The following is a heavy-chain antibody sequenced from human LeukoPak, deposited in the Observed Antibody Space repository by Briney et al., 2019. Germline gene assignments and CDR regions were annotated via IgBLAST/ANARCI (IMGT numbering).Heavy chain of an antibody. CDR1: GDSISIGYY. Sequence: SETLSLTCNVSGDSISIGYYWGWIRQPPVKGLEWIGTIHHSGSTYYNPSLKSRITISVDTSKNQFSLRLNSVTAADTAVYYCVREMQWLVNIYFDYWGQGTLVTVSS. J-gene: IGHJ4*02. D-gene: IGHD6-19*01. CDR2: IHHSGST. V-gene: IGHV4-38-2*02. CDR3: VREMQWLVNIYFDY.